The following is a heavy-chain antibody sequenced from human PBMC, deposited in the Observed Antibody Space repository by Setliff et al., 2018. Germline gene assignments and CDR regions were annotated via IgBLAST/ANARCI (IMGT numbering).Heavy chain of an antibody. V-gene: IGHV3-7*03. J-gene: IGHJ4*02. Sequence: SGGSLRLSCAASGFTFSTYRMHWVRQAPGKGLEWVANLKEDGSVKYYVDSVKGRFTISRDNAKKSLYLQMNSLRAEDTAVYYCATSDWYAAFDHWGQGTLVTVSS. CDR2: LKEDGSVK. D-gene: IGHD6-19*01. CDR3: ATSDWYAAFDH. CDR1: GFTFSTYR.